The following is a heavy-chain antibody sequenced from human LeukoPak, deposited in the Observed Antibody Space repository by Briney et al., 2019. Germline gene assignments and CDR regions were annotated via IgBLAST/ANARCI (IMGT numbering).Heavy chain of an antibody. Sequence: ASVKVSCKASGYTFTGYYMHWVRQAPGQGLEWMGWINPNSGGTNYAQKFQGRVTMTRDTSISTAYMELSRLRSDDTAVYYCARDPSIVGATAPTDYWGQGTLVTVS. J-gene: IGHJ4*02. V-gene: IGHV1-2*02. CDR2: INPNSGGT. D-gene: IGHD1-26*01. CDR3: ARDPSIVGATAPTDY. CDR1: GYTFTGYY.